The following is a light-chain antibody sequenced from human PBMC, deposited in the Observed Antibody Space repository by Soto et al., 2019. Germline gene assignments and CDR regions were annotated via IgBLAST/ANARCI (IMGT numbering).Light chain of an antibody. CDR1: SCNIGAGYD. J-gene: IGLJ3*02. CDR2: GNN. CDR3: QSYDSSLSGRV. Sequence: QSVLTQPPSVSGAPGQRVTISCTGSSCNIGAGYDVHWYQRLPGTAPKLLIYGNNNRPSGVPDRFSGSNSGTSASLAITGVRAEDEADYFCQSYDSSLSGRVFGGGTQLTVL. V-gene: IGLV1-40*01.